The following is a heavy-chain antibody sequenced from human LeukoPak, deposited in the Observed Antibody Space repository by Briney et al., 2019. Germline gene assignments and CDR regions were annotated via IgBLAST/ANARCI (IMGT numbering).Heavy chain of an antibody. D-gene: IGHD1-1*01. CDR2: ISSSSSYI. CDR1: GYSITNGYY. CDR3: ARPVGWNPRPFDY. V-gene: IGHV3-21*01. J-gene: IGHJ4*02. Sequence: PSETLSLTCGVSGYSITNGYYWAWIRQPPGKGLEWVSSISSSSSYIYYADSVKGRFTISRDNAKNSLYLQMNSLRAEDTAVYYCARPVGWNPRPFDYWGQGTLVTVSS.